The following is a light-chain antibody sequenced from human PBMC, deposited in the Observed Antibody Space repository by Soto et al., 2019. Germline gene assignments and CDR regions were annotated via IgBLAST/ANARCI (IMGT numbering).Light chain of an antibody. J-gene: IGKJ5*01. CDR3: QQYYDWPIT. CDR1: QNINNNY. V-gene: IGKV3-15*01. Sequence: TQSPGTLSLSPGGRATLSCRASQNINNNYLAWYQHKPGQAPRLLIYGASTRATGIPARFSGSGSGTEFTLTISSLQSEDFAVYYCQQYYDWPITFGQGTRLAIK. CDR2: GAS.